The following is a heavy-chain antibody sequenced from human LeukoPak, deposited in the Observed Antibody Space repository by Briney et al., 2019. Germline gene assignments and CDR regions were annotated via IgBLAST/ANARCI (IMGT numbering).Heavy chain of an antibody. CDR2: ILFDESNQ. CDR3: AKGYGESHFDS. Sequence: PGGFLRLSCAASGFTFRSFGMHLVRQAPGKGLEWVAFILFDESNQYYADSVKGRFTISRDNSNNALFLQMNSLRVDDTAVYFCAKGYGESHFDSWGQGTLVTV. J-gene: IGHJ4*02. D-gene: IGHD4/OR15-4a*01. V-gene: IGHV3-30*02. CDR1: GFTFRSFG.